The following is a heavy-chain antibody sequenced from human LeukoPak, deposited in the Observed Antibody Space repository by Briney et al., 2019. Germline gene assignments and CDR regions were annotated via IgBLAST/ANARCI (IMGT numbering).Heavy chain of an antibody. J-gene: IGHJ4*02. V-gene: IGHV4-59*01. Sequence: SETLSLTCTVSGGSISSYYWSWIRQPPGKGLEWIGYIYYSVSTNYNPSLKSRVTISVDTSKNQFSLKLSSVTAADTAVYYCARGGRAFWSGEPYYFDYWGQGTLVTVSS. CDR1: GGSISSYY. CDR3: ARGGRAFWSGEPYYFDY. CDR2: IYYSVST. D-gene: IGHD3-3*01.